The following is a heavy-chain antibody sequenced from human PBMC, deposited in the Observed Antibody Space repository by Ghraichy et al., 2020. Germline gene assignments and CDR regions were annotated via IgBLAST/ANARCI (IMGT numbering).Heavy chain of an antibody. J-gene: IGHJ6*02. V-gene: IGHV1-24*01. Sequence: ASVKVSCKVSGYTLNELSMHWVRQAPGKGLEWMGGSDPEDGEAIYAQKFQGRVTMTEDTSTDTAYMELSSLRSEDTAVYYCASLRVPAGIDDEYSYYGSDFWGPGTTVTVSS. CDR3: ASLRVPAGIDDEYSYYGSDF. D-gene: IGHD2-2*02. CDR2: SDPEDGEA. CDR1: GYTLNELS.